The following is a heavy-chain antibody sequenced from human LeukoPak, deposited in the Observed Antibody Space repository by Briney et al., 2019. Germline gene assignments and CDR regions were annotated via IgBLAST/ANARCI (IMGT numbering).Heavy chain of an antibody. D-gene: IGHD6-19*01. CDR1: GFTFSSYA. CDR2: ISYDGRNK. J-gene: IGHJ4*02. CDR3: ARTRSSGRQTDY. V-gene: IGHV3-30*04. Sequence: GGSLRLSCAASGFTFSSYAMHWVRQAPGKGLEWVAVISYDGRNKYYADSVKGRFTISRDNSKNTLYLQMNSLRAEDTAVYYCARTRSSGRQTDYWGQGTLVTVSS.